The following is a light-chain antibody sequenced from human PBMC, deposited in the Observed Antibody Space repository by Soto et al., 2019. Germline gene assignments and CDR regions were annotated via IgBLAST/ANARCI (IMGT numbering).Light chain of an antibody. V-gene: IGKV1-5*01. CDR3: QQYNSYSPWT. J-gene: IGKJ1*01. CDR1: QSISSG. CDR2: DAS. Sequence: IQMTHSTSSLSASVGDRFTIAFRSSQSISSGLAWYQQKPGKAPKVLIYDASSLQSGVPSRFSGSGSGTEFTLTISSLQPEDFAIYYCQQYNSYSPWTFGQGTKVDIK.